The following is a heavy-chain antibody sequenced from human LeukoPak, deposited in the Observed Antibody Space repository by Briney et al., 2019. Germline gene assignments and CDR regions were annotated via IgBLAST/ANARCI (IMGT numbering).Heavy chain of an antibody. D-gene: IGHD3-22*01. CDR1: GFTFSSYE. V-gene: IGHV3-48*03. CDR2: ISSSGGTI. CDR3: ARLGGYYDPPDY. J-gene: IGHJ4*02. Sequence: GGSLRLSCSASGFTFSSYEMNWVRQAPGKGLEWVSYISSSGGTIYYADSVKGRFTISRDNAKNSLYLQMDSLRAEDTAVYYCARLGGYYDPPDYWGQGTLVTVSS.